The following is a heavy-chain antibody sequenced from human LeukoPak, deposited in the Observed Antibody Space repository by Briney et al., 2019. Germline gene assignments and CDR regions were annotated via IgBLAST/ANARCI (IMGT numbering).Heavy chain of an antibody. CDR3: ARIGGIDV. V-gene: IGHV4-59*01. CDR1: GDSISGYY. Sequence: SETLSLTCTVSGDSISGYYWSWIRQPPGKGLEWIGYIHYSGSSNYSPSLKRRLTMSVDTSKNQLSQKLSSVTAADTAVYYCARIGGIDVWGQGTLVTVSS. J-gene: IGHJ5*02. CDR2: IHYSGSS. D-gene: IGHD3-16*01.